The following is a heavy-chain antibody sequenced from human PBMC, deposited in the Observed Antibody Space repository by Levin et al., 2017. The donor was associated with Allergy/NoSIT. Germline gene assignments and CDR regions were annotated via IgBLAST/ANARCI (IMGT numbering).Heavy chain of an antibody. CDR3: ARDYIRQTEVYGDYIVDYYGMDV. CDR2: IIPIFGTA. Sequence: ASVKVSCKASGGTFSSYAISWVRQAPGQGLEWMGGIIPIFGTANYAQKFQGRVTITADESTSTAYMELSSLRSEDTAVYYCARDYIRQTEVYGDYIVDYYGMDVWGQGTTVTVSS. V-gene: IGHV1-69*13. J-gene: IGHJ6*02. D-gene: IGHD4-17*01. CDR1: GGTFSSYA.